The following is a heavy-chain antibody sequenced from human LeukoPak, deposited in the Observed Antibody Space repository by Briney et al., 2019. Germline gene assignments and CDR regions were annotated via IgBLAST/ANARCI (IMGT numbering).Heavy chain of an antibody. D-gene: IGHD5-12*01. J-gene: IGHJ6*02. Sequence: GGSLRLSCAASGFTVSSNYMSWVRQAPGKGLEWVSVIYSGGSTYYADSVKGRFTISRDNSKNTLYLQMNSLRAEDTAVYYCARDFIPSYSGYDPSGYYYGMDVWGQGTTVTVSS. V-gene: IGHV3-66*01. CDR1: GFTVSSNY. CDR3: ARDFIPSYSGYDPSGYYYGMDV. CDR2: IYSGGST.